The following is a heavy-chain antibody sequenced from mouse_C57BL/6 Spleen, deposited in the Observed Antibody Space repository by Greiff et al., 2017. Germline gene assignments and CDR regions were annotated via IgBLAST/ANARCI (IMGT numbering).Heavy chain of an antibody. CDR1: GYAFSSYW. D-gene: IGHD1-1*01. CDR2: IYPGDGDT. J-gene: IGHJ2*01. Sequence: VKLVESGAELVKPGASVKISCKASGYAFSSYWMNWVKQRPGKGLEWIGQIYPGDGDTNYNGKFKGKATLTADKSSSTAYMQLSSLTSEDSAVYFCATTVVAPFDYWGQGTTLTVSS. CDR3: ATTVVAPFDY. V-gene: IGHV1-80*01.